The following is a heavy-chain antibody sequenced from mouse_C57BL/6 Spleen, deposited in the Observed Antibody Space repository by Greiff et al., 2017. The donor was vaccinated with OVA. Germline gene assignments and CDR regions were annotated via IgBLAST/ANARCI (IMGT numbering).Heavy chain of an antibody. J-gene: IGHJ3*01. Sequence: ESGPGMVKPSQSLSLTCTVTGYSITSGYDWHWIRHFPGNKLEWMGYISYSGSTNYNPSLKSRISITHDTSKNHFFLKLNSVTTEDTATYYCARGGSGYRAWFAYWGQGTLVTVSA. D-gene: IGHD3-2*02. CDR1: GYSITSGYD. CDR3: ARGGSGYRAWFAY. CDR2: ISYSGST. V-gene: IGHV3-1*01.